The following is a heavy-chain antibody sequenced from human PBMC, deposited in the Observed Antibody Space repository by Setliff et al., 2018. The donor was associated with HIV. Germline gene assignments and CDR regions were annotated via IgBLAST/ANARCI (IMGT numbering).Heavy chain of an antibody. V-gene: IGHV3-23*01. CDR2: INSDGSST. CDR1: GLTFSRYW. Sequence: GGSLRLSCAASGLTFSRYWMSWVRQAPGKGLVCVSRINSDGSSTYYADSVQGRFTISRDNSKNTLYLQMNSLRAEDTAVYYCAKATGSATSPRGSFDYLGRGTLVTVSS. J-gene: IGHJ4*02. CDR3: AKATGSATSPRGSFDY. D-gene: IGHD3-16*01.